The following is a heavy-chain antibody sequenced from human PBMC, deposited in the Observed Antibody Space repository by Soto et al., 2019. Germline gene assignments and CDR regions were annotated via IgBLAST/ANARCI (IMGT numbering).Heavy chain of an antibody. V-gene: IGHV4-59*01. CDR1: DGSICGWY. J-gene: IGHJ4*03. CDR2: MYNTGST. D-gene: IGHD2-21*02. Sequence: SETLSLTCTVSDGSICGWYSYWIRKPPGKGLERIGYMYNTGSTFYNPSFKSRVTISVGTSKIQFSLKLNSVTAADTAVYYWARDLWGYCDTGCYPLDVWGQGTLVTVS. CDR3: ARDLWGYCDTGCYPLDV.